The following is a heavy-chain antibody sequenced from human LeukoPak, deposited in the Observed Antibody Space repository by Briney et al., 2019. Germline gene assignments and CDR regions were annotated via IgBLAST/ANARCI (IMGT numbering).Heavy chain of an antibody. CDR2: INPNSGGT. CDR1: GYTFNDYY. J-gene: IGHJ4*02. Sequence: GASVKVSCKVSGYTFNDYYMHWVRQAPGQGLEWMGRINPNSGGTNYAQKFQGRVTMTRDTSISTAYMELSRLRSDDTAVYYCARDYLYYDSSGYYSHGYWGQGTLVTASS. V-gene: IGHV1-2*06. CDR3: ARDYLYYDSSGYYSHGY. D-gene: IGHD3-22*01.